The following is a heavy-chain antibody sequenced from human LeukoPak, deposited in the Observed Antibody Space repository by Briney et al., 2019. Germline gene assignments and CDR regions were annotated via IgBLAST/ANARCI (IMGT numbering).Heavy chain of an antibody. Sequence: PSETLSLTCTVSGGSISSGGYYWSWIRQHPGKGLEWIGYIYYSGSTYYNPSLKSRVTISVDTSKNQFSLKLSSVTAADTAVYYCAGEGGLDHAFDIWGQGTMVTVSS. CDR2: IYYSGST. CDR1: GGSISSGGYY. CDR3: AGEGGLDHAFDI. V-gene: IGHV4-31*03. J-gene: IGHJ3*02. D-gene: IGHD3/OR15-3a*01.